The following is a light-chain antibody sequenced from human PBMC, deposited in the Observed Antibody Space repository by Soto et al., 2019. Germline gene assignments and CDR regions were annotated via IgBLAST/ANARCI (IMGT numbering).Light chain of an antibody. V-gene: IGKV3-20*01. CDR1: QTVTSNY. CDR2: GAT. Sequence: EIVLTQSPGTLSLSPGERATLSCRASQTVTSNYLAWYQQRPGQAPRLLIYGATTRAAGIPDRFSGSGSGTDFTLTISRLESEDFAVYYCQQYVSSPRTFGQGTKVDIK. J-gene: IGKJ1*01. CDR3: QQYVSSPRT.